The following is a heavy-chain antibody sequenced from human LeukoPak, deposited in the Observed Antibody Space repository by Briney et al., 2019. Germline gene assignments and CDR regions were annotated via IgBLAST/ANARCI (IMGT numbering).Heavy chain of an antibody. D-gene: IGHD4-23*01. Sequence: GGSLRLSCAVSGFTFGSYAMHWVCQAPGKGLEYVSAIVSNGGSTYYANSVKGRFTISRDNSKNTLYLQMGSLRAEDMAVYYCARSAGGWSDNWGQGTLVTVSS. J-gene: IGHJ5*02. CDR3: ARSAGGWSDN. V-gene: IGHV3-64*01. CDR1: GFTFGSYA. CDR2: IVSNGGST.